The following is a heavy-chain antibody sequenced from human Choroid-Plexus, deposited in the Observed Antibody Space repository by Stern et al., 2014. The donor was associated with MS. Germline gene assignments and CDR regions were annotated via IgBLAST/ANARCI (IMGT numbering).Heavy chain of an antibody. V-gene: IGHV3-30*18. D-gene: IGHD2/OR15-2a*01. CDR2: VSYDGSNK. CDR3: AKDRQYLTYFFDH. CDR1: GFTFGSCA. Sequence: QVQLVESGGGVVQPGRPLRLSCVASGFTFGSCAMHWVRQAPGKGLEWVAGVSYDGSNKYYADSVKGRFTISRDNSLNTLYMQMSSLRPEDTAVYYCAKDRQYLTYFFDHWGQGSLVTVSS. J-gene: IGHJ5*02.